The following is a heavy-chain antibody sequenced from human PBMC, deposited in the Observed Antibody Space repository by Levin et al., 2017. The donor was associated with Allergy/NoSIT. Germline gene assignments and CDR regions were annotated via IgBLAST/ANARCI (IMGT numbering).Heavy chain of an antibody. V-gene: IGHV1-69*02. CDR3: AIEDIVVVPAAPRLDYYYYYMDV. D-gene: IGHD2-2*01. CDR2: IIPILGIA. J-gene: IGHJ6*03. CDR1: GGTFSSYT. Sequence: KISCKASGGTFSSYTISWVRQAPGQGLEWMGRIIPILGIANYAQKFQGRVTITADKSTSTAYMELSSLRSEDTAVYYCAIEDIVVVPAAPRLDYYYYYMDVWGKGTTVTVSS.